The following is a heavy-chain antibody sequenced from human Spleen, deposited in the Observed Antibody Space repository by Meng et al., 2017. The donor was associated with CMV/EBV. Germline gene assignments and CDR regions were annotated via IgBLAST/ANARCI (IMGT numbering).Heavy chain of an antibody. Sequence: ASVKVSCKASGYTFTSYYMHWVRQAPGQGLEWMGWISAYNGNTNYAQKLQGRVTMTTDTSTSTAYMELRSLRSDDTAVYYCASPKPPYCSSTSCYTGGDYYYGMDVWGQGTTVTVS. CDR2: ISAYNGNT. J-gene: IGHJ6*02. CDR1: GYTFTSYY. CDR3: ASPKPPYCSSTSCYTGGDYYYGMDV. V-gene: IGHV1-18*04. D-gene: IGHD2-2*02.